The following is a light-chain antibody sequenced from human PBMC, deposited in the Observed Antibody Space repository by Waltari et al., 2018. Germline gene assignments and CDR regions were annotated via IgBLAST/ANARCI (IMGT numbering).Light chain of an antibody. CDR1: RSVSSK. CDR3: QETSNLST. CDR2: GAS. Sequence: EIVMTQSPATLSLSPGKTATISCRTSRSVSSKLAWYQQKPGQAPRLLIYGASSRATGIPDRFSGSGSGTDFTLTISSLEPEDFAVYYCQETSNLSTFGGGTKVEIK. V-gene: IGKV3D-7*01. J-gene: IGKJ4*01.